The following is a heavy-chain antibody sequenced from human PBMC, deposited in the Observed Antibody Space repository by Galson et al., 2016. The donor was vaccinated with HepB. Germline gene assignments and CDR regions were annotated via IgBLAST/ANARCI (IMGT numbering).Heavy chain of an antibody. V-gene: IGHV4-34*01. CDR3: ARKTVATRFDP. D-gene: IGHD6-19*01. CDR2: INQSGVT. J-gene: IGHJ5*02. CDR1: GGSVSGYY. Sequence: SETLSLTCVVFGGSVSGYYWTWIRQPPGEGLEWIGEINQSGVTNYNPSLKSRVTISVDTSENQFSLRLTSVTDADTAVYFCARKTVATRFDPWGQGTLVTVSS.